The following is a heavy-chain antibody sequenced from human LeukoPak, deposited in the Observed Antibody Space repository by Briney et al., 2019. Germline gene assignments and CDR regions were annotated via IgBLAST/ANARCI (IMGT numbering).Heavy chain of an antibody. CDR2: ISRTGNSI. Sequence: GGSLRLSCAASGFTLSSYVMNWVRLAPGKGLEWISYISRTGNSIYYADSVKGRFTISRDSAKNSLYLQMNSLRAEDTAVYYCARGPYSSNWYVDYWGQGTLVTVAS. CDR1: GFTLSSYV. D-gene: IGHD6-13*01. V-gene: IGHV3-48*03. CDR3: ARGPYSSNWYVDY. J-gene: IGHJ4*02.